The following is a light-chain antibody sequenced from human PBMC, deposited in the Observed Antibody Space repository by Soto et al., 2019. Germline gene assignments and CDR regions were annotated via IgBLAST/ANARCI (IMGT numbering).Light chain of an antibody. CDR3: QTWGTGIHV. CDR2: LNSDGSH. Sequence: QSVLTQSPSASASLVASVKRTCTLSRGHSSYAIAWHQQQPEKGPRYLMKLNSDGSHSKGDGIPDRFSGSSSGAERYLIISSLQSEDEADYYCQTWGTGIHVFGTGTKLTVL. J-gene: IGLJ1*01. CDR1: RGHSSYA. V-gene: IGLV4-69*01.